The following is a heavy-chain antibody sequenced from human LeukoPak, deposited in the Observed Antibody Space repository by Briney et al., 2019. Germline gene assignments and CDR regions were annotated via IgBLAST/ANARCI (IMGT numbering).Heavy chain of an antibody. CDR2: VSYDGSNK. D-gene: IGHD4-17*01. CDR1: GGSISSYY. V-gene: IGHV3-30*18. Sequence: LSLTCTVSGGSISSYYWSWVRQAPGKGLEWVAVVSYDGSNKYYADSVKGRFTISRDNSKNTLYLQMNSLRAEDTAVYYCAKILLTPVTTSDDVFDIWGQGTMVTVSS. J-gene: IGHJ3*02. CDR3: AKILLTPVTTSDDVFDI.